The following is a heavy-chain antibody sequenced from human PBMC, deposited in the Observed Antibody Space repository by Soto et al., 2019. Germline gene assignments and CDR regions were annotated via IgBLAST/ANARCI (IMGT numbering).Heavy chain of an antibody. Sequence: GGSLRLSCAASGFTFSSYAMHWVRQAPGKGLEWVAVISYDGSNKYYADSVKGRFTISRDNSKNTLYLQMNSLRAEDTAVYYCASAVSRWGYYDFWSGYRKKHYYYGMDVWGQGTTVTVSS. CDR2: ISYDGSNK. CDR1: GFTFSSYA. D-gene: IGHD3-3*01. CDR3: ASAVSRWGYYDFWSGYRKKHYYYGMDV. J-gene: IGHJ6*02. V-gene: IGHV3-30-3*01.